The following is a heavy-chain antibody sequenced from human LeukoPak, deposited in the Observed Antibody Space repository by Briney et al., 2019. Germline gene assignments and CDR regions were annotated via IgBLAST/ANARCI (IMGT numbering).Heavy chain of an antibody. CDR2: IYSSGST. CDR1: GASVSGSNYY. Sequence: SETLSLTCAVSGASVSGSNYYWGWIRQPPGKGLEWIGNIYSSGSTYYNASLQSRVTMSVDTSKNQFSLKLSSVTAADTAVYYCARDVVAAVGSFDYWGQGTQVTVSS. J-gene: IGHJ4*02. D-gene: IGHD2-2*01. V-gene: IGHV4-39*07. CDR3: ARDVVAAVGSFDY.